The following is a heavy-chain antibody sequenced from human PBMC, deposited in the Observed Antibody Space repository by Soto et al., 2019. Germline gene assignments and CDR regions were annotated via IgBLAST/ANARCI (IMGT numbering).Heavy chain of an antibody. Sequence: GGSLRLSCAASGFTFSDYYMSWIRQAPGKGREWVSYSSSSGSIIYYADSVKGRCTISRGNARNSLYLQLISLRAEDTAVYYCARDQGYYDSSGYFDYWGQGTLVTVSS. CDR2: SSSSGSII. CDR1: GFTFSDYY. J-gene: IGHJ4*02. V-gene: IGHV3-11*01. CDR3: ARDQGYYDSSGYFDY. D-gene: IGHD3-22*01.